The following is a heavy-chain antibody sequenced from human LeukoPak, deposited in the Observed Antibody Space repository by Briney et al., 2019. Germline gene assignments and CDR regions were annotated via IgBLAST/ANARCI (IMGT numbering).Heavy chain of an antibody. CDR3: AKGRVAAAGTGFGFDY. D-gene: IGHD6-13*01. V-gene: IGHV3-30*18. Sequence: PGRSLRLSCAASGFTFSSYGMHWVRQAPGKGLEWVAVKSYDGSNKYYADSVKGRFTISRDNSKNTLYLQMNSLRAEDTAVYYCAKGRVAAAGTGFGFDYWGQGTLVTVSS. CDR2: KSYDGSNK. CDR1: GFTFSSYG. J-gene: IGHJ4*02.